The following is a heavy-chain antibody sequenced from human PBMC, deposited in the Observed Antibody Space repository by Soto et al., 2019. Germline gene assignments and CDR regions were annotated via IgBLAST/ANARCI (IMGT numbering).Heavy chain of an antibody. J-gene: IGHJ4*02. V-gene: IGHV3-23*01. CDR1: GFTFSSYA. CDR3: AKIVEDRDEVYLPHWYYFDY. CDR2: ISGSGGST. Sequence: GGSLRLSCAASGFTFSSYAMSWVRQAPGKGLEWVSAISGSGGSTYYADSVKGRFTISRDNSKNTLYLQMNSLRAEDTAVYYCAKIVEDRDEVYLPHWYYFDYWGQGTLVTVSS. D-gene: IGHD1-20*01.